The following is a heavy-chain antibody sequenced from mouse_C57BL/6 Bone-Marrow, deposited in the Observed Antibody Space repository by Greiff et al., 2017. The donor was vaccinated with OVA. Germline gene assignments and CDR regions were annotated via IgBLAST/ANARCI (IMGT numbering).Heavy chain of an antibody. CDR2: IYPGDGDT. D-gene: IGHD1-2*01. V-gene: IGHV1-80*01. CDR1: GYAFSSYW. CDR3: ARSGYYGPGFAY. J-gene: IGHJ3*01. Sequence: VKLQQSGAELVKPGASVKISCKASGYAFSSYWMNWVKQGPGKGLEWIGQIYPGDGDTNYNGKVKGRATLTADKSSSTAYMQLSSLTSEDSAVYFCARSGYYGPGFAYWGQGTLVTVSA.